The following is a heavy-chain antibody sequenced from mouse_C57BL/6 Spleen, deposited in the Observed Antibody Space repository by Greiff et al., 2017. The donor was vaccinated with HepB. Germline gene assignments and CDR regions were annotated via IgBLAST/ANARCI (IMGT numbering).Heavy chain of an antibody. CDR3: ARLYGNYVHWYFDV. CDR2: ISDGGSYT. Sequence: EVQVVESGGGLVKPGGSLKLSCAASGFTFSSYAMSWVRQTPEKRLEWVATISDGGSYTYYPDNVKGRFTISRDNAKNNLYLQMSHLKSEDTAMYYCARLYGNYVHWYFDVWGTGTTVTVSS. D-gene: IGHD2-1*01. V-gene: IGHV5-4*01. CDR1: GFTFSSYA. J-gene: IGHJ1*03.